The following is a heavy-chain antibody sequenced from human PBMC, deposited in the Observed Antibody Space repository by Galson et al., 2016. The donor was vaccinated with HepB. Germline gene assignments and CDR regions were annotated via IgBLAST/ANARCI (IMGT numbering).Heavy chain of an antibody. CDR1: GFSLSTTGVG. J-gene: IGHJ4*02. Sequence: LVKPTQTLTLTCIFSGFSLSTTGVGVGWMRQPLGKTLEWLAHIYWDGDERYSPSLKSRLTITKDTSKNRVVLTMTNMDPVDTATYYCVHIVHSGSYYYFAYWGQGTLVTVSS. CDR3: VHIVHSGSYYYFAY. V-gene: IGHV2-5*02. CDR2: IYWDGDE. D-gene: IGHD1-26*01.